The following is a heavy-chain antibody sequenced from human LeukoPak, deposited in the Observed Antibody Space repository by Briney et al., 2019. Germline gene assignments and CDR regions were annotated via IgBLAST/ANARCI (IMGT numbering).Heavy chain of an antibody. D-gene: IGHD6-13*01. CDR1: GFTFSSYA. Sequence: PGGSLRLSCAASGFTFSSYAMGWVRQAPGKGLEWVSAISGSGGSTYYADSVNGRFTISRDNSKNTLYLQMNSLRAEDTAVYYCAKRFAAAVYYFDYWGQGTLVTVSS. V-gene: IGHV3-23*01. CDR2: ISGSGGST. CDR3: AKRFAAAVYYFDY. J-gene: IGHJ4*02.